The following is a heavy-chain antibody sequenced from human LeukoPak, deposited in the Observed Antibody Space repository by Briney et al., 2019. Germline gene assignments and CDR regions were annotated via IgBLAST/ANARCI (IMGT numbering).Heavy chain of an antibody. CDR3: ARAPGIAAAGWYFDL. V-gene: IGHV4-59*08. CDR2: IYYSGST. Sequence: SETLSLTCTVSGGSISSYYWSWIRQPPGKGLEWIGYIYYSGSTNYNPSLKSRVTISVDTSKNQFPLKLSSVTAADTAVYYCARAPGIAAAGWYFDLWGRGTLVTVSS. CDR1: GGSISSYY. D-gene: IGHD6-13*01. J-gene: IGHJ2*01.